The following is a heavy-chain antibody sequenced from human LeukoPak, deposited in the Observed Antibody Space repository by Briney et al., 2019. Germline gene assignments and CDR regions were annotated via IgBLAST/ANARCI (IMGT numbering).Heavy chain of an antibody. V-gene: IGHV3-30*18. CDR1: GFTFSSYG. J-gene: IGHJ4*02. Sequence: GGSLRLSCAASGFTFSSYGMHWVRQAPGKGLEWVAVISYDGSNKYYADSVKGRFTISRDNSKNTLYLQMNSLRAEDTAVYYCAKELRYQLLCDYWGQGTLVTVSS. D-gene: IGHD2-2*01. CDR3: AKELRYQLLCDY. CDR2: ISYDGSNK.